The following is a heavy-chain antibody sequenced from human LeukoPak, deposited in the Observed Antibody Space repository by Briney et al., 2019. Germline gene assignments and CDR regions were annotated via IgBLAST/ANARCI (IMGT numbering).Heavy chain of an antibody. CDR1: GFTFTSYW. CDR3: ARDLELGGIDY. J-gene: IGHJ4*02. CDR2: ISGGGGST. D-gene: IGHD7-27*01. Sequence: PGGSLRLSCAASGFTFTSYWMNWVRQAPGKGLEWVSTISGGGGSTYYADSVKGRFTISRDNSKNTLYLQVNSLRAEDTAVYYCARDLELGGIDYWGQGTLVTVSS. V-gene: IGHV3-23*01.